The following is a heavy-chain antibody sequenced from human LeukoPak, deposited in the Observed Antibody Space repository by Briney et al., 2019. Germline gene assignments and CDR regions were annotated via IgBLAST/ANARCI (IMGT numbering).Heavy chain of an antibody. Sequence: PSETLSLSCAVYGGSFSRYYWGWIRQPPGRGQEWLGEINHSGRTNYNPSLKSRVTISVDTSKTQFSLKLSSVTAADTAAYYCASATTYYYDSSGYYRKWGQGTLVTVSS. D-gene: IGHD3-22*01. J-gene: IGHJ4*02. CDR1: GGSFSRYY. V-gene: IGHV4-34*01. CDR2: INHSGRT. CDR3: ASATTYYYDSSGYYRK.